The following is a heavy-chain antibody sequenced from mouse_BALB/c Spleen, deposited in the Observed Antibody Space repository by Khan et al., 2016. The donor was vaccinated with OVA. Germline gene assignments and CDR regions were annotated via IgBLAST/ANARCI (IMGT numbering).Heavy chain of an antibody. CDR2: ISYSGLT. V-gene: IGHV3-2*02. J-gene: IGHJ2*01. CDR1: GYSITSDYA. D-gene: IGHD1-1*01. CDR3: ARSVTITTVVAADFGY. Sequence: EVQLQESGPGLVKPSQSLYLTCTVTGYSITSDYAWNWIRQFPGNKLEWVGYISYSGLTRYNPSLKSRISITRDTSTNQFFLQLSSVNTEDTATXYCARSVTITTVVAADFGYWGQGTTLTVSS.